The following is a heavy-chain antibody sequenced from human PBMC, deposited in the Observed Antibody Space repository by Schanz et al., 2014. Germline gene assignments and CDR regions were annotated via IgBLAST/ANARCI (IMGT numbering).Heavy chain of an antibody. CDR3: AKSLESCPGGRCSRGYFDY. CDR2: IGTSGGT. J-gene: IGHJ4*02. D-gene: IGHD2-8*02. CDR1: GFSFSSYA. Sequence: EVQLVESGGDLVQPGGSLRLSCATSGFSFSSYAINWVRQAPGKGLEWVSTIGTSGGTNYAESVKGRFTISRDNSKNTLYLQMSSLRAEDTAVYYCAKSLESCPGGRCSRGYFDYWGQGTLVTVSS. V-gene: IGHV3-23*04.